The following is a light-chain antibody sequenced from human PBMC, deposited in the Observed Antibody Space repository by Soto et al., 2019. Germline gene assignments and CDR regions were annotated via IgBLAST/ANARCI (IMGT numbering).Light chain of an antibody. CDR3: QQYGSSPLFT. V-gene: IGKV3-20*01. Sequence: EIVLTQSPGTLSLSPGERATLSCRASQSVSSSYLAWYQQKPGQAPRLLIYRASSRATGIPDRFSGSGSGTDFTLTISRLEPEDFAVYYCQQYGSSPLFTFGPVTKVDIK. J-gene: IGKJ3*01. CDR2: RAS. CDR1: QSVSSSY.